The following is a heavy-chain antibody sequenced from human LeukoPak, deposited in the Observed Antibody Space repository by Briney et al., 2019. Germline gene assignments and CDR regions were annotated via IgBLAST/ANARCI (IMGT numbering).Heavy chain of an antibody. D-gene: IGHD3-22*01. J-gene: IGHJ3*02. CDR1: GYSFTTYW. CDR2: IYPGDSDI. V-gene: IGHV5-51*01. CDR3: ARLQPPLLGYYFDNRGYLGAFDI. Sequence: RGESLKISCKGSGYSFTTYWIAWVRQMPGKGLEWMGIIYPGDSDIRYSPSFQGQVTISADKSISTAYLQWSGLKASDTAMFYCARLQPPLLGYYFDNRGYLGAFDIWGQGTMVTLSS.